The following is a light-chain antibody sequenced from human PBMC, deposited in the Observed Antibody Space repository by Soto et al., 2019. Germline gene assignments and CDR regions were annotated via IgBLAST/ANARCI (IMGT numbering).Light chain of an antibody. CDR3: QQYSSYSWT. Sequence: DIQMTQSPSTLSASVGDRVTITCRASQSISTWLAWYQQKPGKAHKLLIYKASILESGVPSRFSGSGSGTEFTLTISSLQPDDFATYYCQQYSSYSWTFGQGTKVEIK. J-gene: IGKJ1*01. V-gene: IGKV1-5*03. CDR2: KAS. CDR1: QSISTW.